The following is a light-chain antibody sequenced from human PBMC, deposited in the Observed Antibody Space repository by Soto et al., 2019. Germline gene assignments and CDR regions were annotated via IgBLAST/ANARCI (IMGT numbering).Light chain of an antibody. Sequence: DIQMTQSPSTLPASVGDRFTITCRASQSISNWLAWYQQKPGTAPKVLIYHASNLQSGVPSRFSGSGSGTEFTLTISSLQPDDFAVYYCQQYNNWPPITFGQGTRLEIK. CDR3: QQYNNWPPIT. CDR2: HAS. CDR1: QSISNW. V-gene: IGKV1-5*01. J-gene: IGKJ5*01.